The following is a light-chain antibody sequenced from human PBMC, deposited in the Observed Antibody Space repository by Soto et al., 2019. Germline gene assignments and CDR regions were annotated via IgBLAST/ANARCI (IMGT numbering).Light chain of an antibody. CDR3: QQYGRSPTWT. CDR2: GAS. J-gene: IGKJ1*01. CDR1: QNLISDY. V-gene: IGKV3-20*01. Sequence: IVLTQSPGTLSLSPGERATLSCRASQNLISDYLSWYQQKPGQPPRLLLYGASRRATGIPDRFSGSGSGTDFSLSISSRVPEDAAVYYCQQYGRSPTWTFGQGTKVDIK.